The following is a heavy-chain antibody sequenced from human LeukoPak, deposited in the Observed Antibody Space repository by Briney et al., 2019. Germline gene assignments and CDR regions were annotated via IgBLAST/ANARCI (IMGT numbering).Heavy chain of an antibody. CDR3: ARDGDYAPYFDY. J-gene: IGHJ4*02. CDR2: ISAYKGNT. CDR1: GYTFTSYV. D-gene: IGHD4-17*01. Sequence: ASVKVSCKASGYTFTSYVISWVRQAPGQGLEWMGWISAYKGNTNYAQKLQGRVTMTTDTSTSTAYMELRSLRSDGTAVYYCARDGDYAPYFDYWGQGALVTVSS. V-gene: IGHV1-18*01.